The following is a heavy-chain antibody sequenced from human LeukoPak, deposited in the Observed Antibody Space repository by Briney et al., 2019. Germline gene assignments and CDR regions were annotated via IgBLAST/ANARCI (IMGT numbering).Heavy chain of an antibody. V-gene: IGHV3-23*01. CDR2: ISGSGGST. J-gene: IGHJ4*02. CDR1: GFTFSSYA. D-gene: IGHD3-10*01. CDR3: ARDRRGRFPFDY. Sequence: GGSLRLSCAASGFTFSSYAMSWVRQAPGKGLEWVSAISGSGGSTYYADSVKGRFTISRDNAKNSLYLQMNSLRAEDTAVYYCARDRRGRFPFDYWGQGTLVTVSS.